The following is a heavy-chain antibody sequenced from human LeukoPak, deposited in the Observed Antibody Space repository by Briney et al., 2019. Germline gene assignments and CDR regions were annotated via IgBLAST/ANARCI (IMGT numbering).Heavy chain of an antibody. Sequence: PSETLSLTCAVSGHSISSGYYWGWIRQPPGKGLEWIGSIYHSGSTSYNPSLKSRVTISVDTSKNQFSLKLSSVTAADTAVYYCARGATGQLLDWFDPWGQGTLVTVSS. J-gene: IGHJ5*02. CDR3: ARGATGQLLDWFDP. CDR2: IYHSGST. V-gene: IGHV4-38-2*01. D-gene: IGHD2-2*01. CDR1: GHSISSGYY.